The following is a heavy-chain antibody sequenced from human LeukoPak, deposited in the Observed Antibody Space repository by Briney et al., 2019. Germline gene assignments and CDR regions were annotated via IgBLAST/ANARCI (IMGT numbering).Heavy chain of an antibody. CDR3: ATGYYFGSGSYGYLDY. V-gene: IGHV3-11*05. CDR1: GIPFSDFY. Sequence: GGSLRLSCAVAGIPFSDFYMNWVRQAPAKGLEWISYISSSSSYTDYAESVKGRFTISRDNAKSALYLQMNDLRVEDTAVYYCATGYYFGSGSYGYLDYWGQGTLVTVSS. D-gene: IGHD3-10*01. J-gene: IGHJ4*02. CDR2: ISSSSSYT.